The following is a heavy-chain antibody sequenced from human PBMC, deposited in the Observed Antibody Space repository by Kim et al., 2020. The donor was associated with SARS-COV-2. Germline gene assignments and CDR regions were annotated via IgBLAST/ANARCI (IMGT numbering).Heavy chain of an antibody. D-gene: IGHD3-16*02. J-gene: IGHJ4*02. V-gene: IGHV7-4-1*02. CDR2: TNTDTGNP. CDR3: ARVIWGTYRYTDY. CDR1: GYTFTNNA. Sequence: ASVKVSCKASGYTFTNNAISWVRQAPGQGLEWKGWTNTDTGNPTYAQAFTRRFVFSVDTSVTTAYLQISSLEAEDTALYYCARVIWGTYRYTDYWGQGTL.